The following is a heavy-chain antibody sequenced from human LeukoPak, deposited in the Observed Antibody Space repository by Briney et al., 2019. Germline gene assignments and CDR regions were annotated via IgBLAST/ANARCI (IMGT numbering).Heavy chain of an antibody. Sequence: SQTLSLTCAISGDSVSSNSAAWNWIRQSPSRGLEWLGRTYYRSKWYNDYAVSVKSQITINPDTSKNQFSLQLNSVTPEDTAVYYCAREAGIAAAGSKYYYYGMDVWGQGTTVTVSS. CDR1: GDSVSSNSAA. CDR2: TYYRSKWYN. D-gene: IGHD6-13*01. V-gene: IGHV6-1*01. J-gene: IGHJ6*02. CDR3: AREAGIAAAGSKYYYYGMDV.